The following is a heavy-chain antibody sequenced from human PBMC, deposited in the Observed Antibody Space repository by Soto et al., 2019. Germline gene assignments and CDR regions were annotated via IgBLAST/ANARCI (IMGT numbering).Heavy chain of an antibody. V-gene: IGHV4-59*01. CDR2: IYYSGST. CDR3: ARDNRYCTNGVCYNLIDY. CDR1: GGSISSYY. D-gene: IGHD2-8*01. Sequence: PSETLSLTCTVSGGSISSYYWSWIRQPPGKGLEWIGYIYYSGSTNYNPSLKSRVTISVDTSKNQFSLKLSSVTAADTAVYYCARDNRYCTNGVCYNLIDYWGQGTLVTVSS. J-gene: IGHJ4*02.